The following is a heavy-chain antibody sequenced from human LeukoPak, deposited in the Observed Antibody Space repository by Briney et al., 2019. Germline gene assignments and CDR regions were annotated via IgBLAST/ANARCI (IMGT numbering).Heavy chain of an antibody. D-gene: IGHD6-19*01. CDR1: GFTFSDYY. CDR2: ISSSGSTI. J-gene: IGHJ4*02. Sequence: GSLRLSCAASGFTFSDYYMSWIRQAPGKGLEWVSYISSSGSTIYYADSVKGRFTISRDNAKNSLYLQMNSLRAADTAVYYCARDKWLHYFDYWGQGTLVTVSS. V-gene: IGHV3-11*04. CDR3: ARDKWLHYFDY.